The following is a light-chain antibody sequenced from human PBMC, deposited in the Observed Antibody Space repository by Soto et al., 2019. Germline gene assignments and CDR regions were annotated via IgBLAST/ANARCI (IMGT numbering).Light chain of an antibody. CDR3: QQYRNWPPLT. V-gene: IGKV3-15*01. CDR1: QSVGSA. J-gene: IGKJ4*01. Sequence: EIVMTQSPATLSVSPGETATLSCRASQSVGSAVAWYQHKPGQAPRLLIVGASFRATGVPGRFNGGGSGTEFTLTISSLQSEDVAVYYCQQYRNWPPLTFGGGTTVELK. CDR2: GAS.